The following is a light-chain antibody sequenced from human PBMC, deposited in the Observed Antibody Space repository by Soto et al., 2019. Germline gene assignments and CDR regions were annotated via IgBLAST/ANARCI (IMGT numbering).Light chain of an antibody. J-gene: IGKJ1*01. CDR3: QQYNSYWT. V-gene: IGKV1-5*01. CDR1: QSISSW. CDR2: DAS. Sequence: EIQMTQSPSPLSASVGDRVTITCRASQSISSWVAWYQQKPGKAPKLLIYDASSLESGVPSRFSGSGSGTEFTLTISSLQPDDFATYYCQQYNSYWTLGQGTKVDIK.